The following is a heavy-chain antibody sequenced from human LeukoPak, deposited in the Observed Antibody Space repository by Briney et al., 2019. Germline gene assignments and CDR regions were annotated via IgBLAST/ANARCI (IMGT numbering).Heavy chain of an antibody. V-gene: IGHV1-18*01. Sequence: GASVKVSCKASGYPFTNFGISWVRQAPGQGLEWMGWFNPYNGDTKYTQKLQGRVTMTTDTSSGTAYMELRSLRSDDTAVYYCARDQSGPSGYYYYYFMDVWGKGTSVTVSS. CDR3: ARDQSGPSGYYYYYFMDV. CDR1: GYPFTNFG. D-gene: IGHD6-25*01. J-gene: IGHJ6*03. CDR2: FNPYNGDT.